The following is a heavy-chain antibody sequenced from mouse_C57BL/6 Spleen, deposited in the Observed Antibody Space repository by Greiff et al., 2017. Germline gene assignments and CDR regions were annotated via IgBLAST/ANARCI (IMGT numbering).Heavy chain of an antibody. CDR1: GYSFTGYY. J-gene: IGHJ1*03. Sequence: VQLKQSGPELVKPGASVKISCKASGYSFTGYYMNWVKQSPEKSLEWIGEINPSTGGTTYNQKFKAKATLTVDKSSSTAYMQLKSLTSEDSAVYYCTRGRAVVDWYFGVWGTGATVSVA. D-gene: IGHD1-1*01. V-gene: IGHV1-42*01. CDR2: INPSTGGT. CDR3: TRGRAVVDWYFGV.